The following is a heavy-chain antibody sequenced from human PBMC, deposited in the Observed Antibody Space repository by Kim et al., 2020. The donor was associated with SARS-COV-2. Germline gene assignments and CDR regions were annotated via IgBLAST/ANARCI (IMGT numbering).Heavy chain of an antibody. CDR2: IYYSGST. D-gene: IGHD3-3*01. Sequence: GSISSGGYYWSWIRQHPGKGLEWIGYIYYSGSTYYNPSLKSRVTISVDTSKNQFSLKLSSVTAADTAVYYCASREIRITIFGVVILDAFDNW. J-gene: IGHJ3*02. CDR3: ASREIRITIFGVVILDAFDN. V-gene: IGHV4-31*02. CDR1: GSISSGGYY.